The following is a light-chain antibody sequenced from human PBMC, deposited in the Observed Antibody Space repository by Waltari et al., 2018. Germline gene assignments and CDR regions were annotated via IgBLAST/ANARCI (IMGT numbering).Light chain of an antibody. Sequence: EIVMTQSPATLSVSPGEGATLSCRASQSVSSSLAWYQQKPGQAPRLLIYGTSTRATGSPARFSGSGSGTEFSLTISSLQSEDFAVYYCQQYNNWPPGTFGQGTKVEIK. CDR3: QQYNNWPPGT. CDR2: GTS. J-gene: IGKJ1*01. V-gene: IGKV3-15*01. CDR1: QSVSSS.